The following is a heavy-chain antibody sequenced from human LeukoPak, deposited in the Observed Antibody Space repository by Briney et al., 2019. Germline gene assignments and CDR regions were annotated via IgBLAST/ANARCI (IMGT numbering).Heavy chain of an antibody. Sequence: GASVKVSCKASGGTFSSYAISWVRQAPGQGLEWMGRSIPIPGIANYAQKFQGRVTITADKSTSTAYMELSSLRSEDTAVYYCARDGSSDIVGAIYYFDYWGQGTLVTVSS. CDR3: ARDGSSDIVGAIYYFDY. CDR2: SIPIPGIA. CDR1: GGTFSSYA. V-gene: IGHV1-69*04. J-gene: IGHJ4*02. D-gene: IGHD1-26*01.